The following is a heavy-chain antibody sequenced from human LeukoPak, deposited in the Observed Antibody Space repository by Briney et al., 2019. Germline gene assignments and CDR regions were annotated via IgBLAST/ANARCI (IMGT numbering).Heavy chain of an antibody. CDR1: GFTFSSYA. D-gene: IGHD1-26*01. CDR2: ISGSGGST. J-gene: IGHJ4*02. Sequence: PGGSLRLSCAASGFTFSSYAMSWVRQAPGKGLEWVSAISGSGGSTYYADSVKGRFAISRDNSKNTLYLQMNSLKAEDTAVYYCAKDDRGTTTPYYFDYWGQGTLVTVSS. V-gene: IGHV3-23*01. CDR3: AKDDRGTTTPYYFDY.